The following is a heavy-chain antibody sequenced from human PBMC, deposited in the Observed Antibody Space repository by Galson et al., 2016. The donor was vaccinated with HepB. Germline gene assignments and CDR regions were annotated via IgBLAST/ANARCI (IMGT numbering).Heavy chain of an antibody. Sequence: TLSLTCNVSGDSISRGGYYWSWIRQDPGKGLEWIGHIYYNGRPYYNPSLKSRLTISLDSSENQFSLRLTSVTAADTAVYFCARVATGNWIDPWGQGTLVTVSS. V-gene: IGHV4-31*03. CDR1: GDSISRGGYY. CDR2: IYYNGRP. CDR3: ARVATGNWIDP. J-gene: IGHJ5*02. D-gene: IGHD5-12*01.